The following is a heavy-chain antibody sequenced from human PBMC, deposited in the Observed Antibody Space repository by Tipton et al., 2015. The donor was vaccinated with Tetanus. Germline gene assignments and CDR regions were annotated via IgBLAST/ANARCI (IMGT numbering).Heavy chain of an antibody. CDR1: GYIFTNYW. Sequence: MQLVQSGGEVKKPGESLKISCKGSGYIFTNYWIGWVRQKPGKGLEWMGIIYPGDSDTRYSPSFQGQVTISVDKSINTAYLQWSSLKASDTSMFYCARAHCSDGVCNLDFWGQGALVTVAS. D-gene: IGHD2-15*01. J-gene: IGHJ4*02. CDR2: IYPGDSDT. V-gene: IGHV5-51*01. CDR3: ARAHCSDGVCNLDF.